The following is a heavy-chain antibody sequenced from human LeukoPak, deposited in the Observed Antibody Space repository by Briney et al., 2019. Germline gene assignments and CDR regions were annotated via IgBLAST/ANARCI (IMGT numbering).Heavy chain of an antibody. V-gene: IGHV3-43D*03. Sequence: GGSLRLSCAASGFTFDDYAMHWVRQAPGKGLEWVSLISWDGGSTYYADSVKGRFTISRDNSKNSLYLQMNSLRAEDTALYYCAKDIGDATHYYYMDVWGKGTTVTVSS. J-gene: IGHJ6*03. D-gene: IGHD3-10*01. CDR1: GFTFDDYA. CDR2: ISWDGGST. CDR3: AKDIGDATHYYYMDV.